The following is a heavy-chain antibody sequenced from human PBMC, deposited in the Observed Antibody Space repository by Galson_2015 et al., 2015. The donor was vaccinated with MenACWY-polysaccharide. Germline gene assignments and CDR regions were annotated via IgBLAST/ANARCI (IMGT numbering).Heavy chain of an antibody. J-gene: IGHJ4*02. Sequence: SLRLSCAASGIRFSGSGMHWVRQAPGKGLEWVAVISYDGGTKYYADSVKGRFTISRDKSRNTLYLQMDSLRPEDTAVYFCAREGDTYRSGRYGSWGQGTLVTVSS. D-gene: IGHD6-13*01. CDR1: GIRFSGSG. CDR3: AREGDTYRSGRYGS. V-gene: IGHV3-30*03. CDR2: ISYDGGTK.